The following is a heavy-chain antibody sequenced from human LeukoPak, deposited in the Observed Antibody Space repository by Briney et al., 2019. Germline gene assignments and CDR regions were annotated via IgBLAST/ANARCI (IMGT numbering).Heavy chain of an antibody. Sequence: GGSLRLSCAASGFTFSSYAMHWVRHAPGKGLEWVVVISYDGSNKYYADSVKARFTISRDNCKNTLYLQMNSLSAEDAAVYYCARVERRDYWGQGTLVTVSS. CDR1: GFTFSSYA. V-gene: IGHV3-30*04. D-gene: IGHD1-26*01. J-gene: IGHJ4*02. CDR2: ISYDGSNK. CDR3: ARVERRDY.